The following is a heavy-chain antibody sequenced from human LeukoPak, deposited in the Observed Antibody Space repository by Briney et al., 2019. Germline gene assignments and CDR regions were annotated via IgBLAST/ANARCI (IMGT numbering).Heavy chain of an antibody. Sequence: GGSLRLSCSASGFTFSSYAMHWVCQAPGKGLEYVSAISSNGGSTYYADSVKGRFTISRDNSKNTLYLQMSSLRAEGTAVYYCVKATYCSGGSCYSYYFDYWGQGTLVTVSS. D-gene: IGHD2-15*01. CDR2: ISSNGGST. CDR1: GFTFSSYA. CDR3: VKATYCSGGSCYSYYFDY. J-gene: IGHJ4*02. V-gene: IGHV3-64D*06.